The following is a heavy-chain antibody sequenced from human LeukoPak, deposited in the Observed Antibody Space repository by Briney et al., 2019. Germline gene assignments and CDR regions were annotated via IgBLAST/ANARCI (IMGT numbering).Heavy chain of an antibody. CDR3: ARQGYSSGCFDY. CDR1: GFTFSNYA. CDR2: ISGSGGST. J-gene: IGHJ4*02. D-gene: IGHD6-19*01. V-gene: IGHV3-23*01. Sequence: GGSLRLSCAASGFTFSNYAMSWVRQAPGKGLEWVSGISGSGGSTYYADSVKGRFAISRDNSKSTLCLQMNSLRAEDTAVYYCARQGYSSGCFDYWGQGTLVTVSS.